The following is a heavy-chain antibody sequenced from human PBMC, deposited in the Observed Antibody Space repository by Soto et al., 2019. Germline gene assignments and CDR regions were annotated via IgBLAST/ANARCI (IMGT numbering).Heavy chain of an antibody. CDR1: GFTFNSYS. J-gene: IGHJ4*02. CDR3: ARDLVGATL. Sequence: EVQLVESGGGLVKPGGSLRLSCAASGFTFNSYSMNWVRQAPGKGLEWVSSISSSSNYIYYADSMKGRFTISRDNAKKSLYLQMNGLRAEDTGVYYCARDLVGATLWGQGTLVTVSS. V-gene: IGHV3-21*01. D-gene: IGHD1-26*01. CDR2: ISSSSNYI.